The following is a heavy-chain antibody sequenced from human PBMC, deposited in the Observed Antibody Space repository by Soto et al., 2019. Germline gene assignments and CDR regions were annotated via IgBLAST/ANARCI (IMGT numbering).Heavy chain of an antibody. V-gene: IGHV4-4*02. J-gene: IGHJ4*02. CDR1: DGSIINGDW. CDR3: ATRGIVGPIY. Sequence: QVQLQESGTGLVEPSGTLSLTCNVYDGSIINGDWCSWVRQPPGKGLEWIGEVYHNGNTNYNASLKSRVTVSVDKSRNQFSLRLTSVTPADTAVYYCATRGIVGPIYWGQGTLVTVSS. CDR2: VYHNGNT. D-gene: IGHD1-26*01.